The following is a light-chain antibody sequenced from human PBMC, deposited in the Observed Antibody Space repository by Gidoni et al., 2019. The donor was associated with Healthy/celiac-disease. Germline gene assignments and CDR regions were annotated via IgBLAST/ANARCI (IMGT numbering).Light chain of an antibody. J-gene: IGKJ1*01. V-gene: IGKV1-39*01. Sequence: DIQMTQSPSSLSASVGDRVTIPGRASQSISSYLNWYQQKPGKAPKLLIYAASSLQSGVPSRFSGSGSGTDFTLTISSLQPEDFATYYCQQSYSTPWTFGQGTKVEIK. CDR3: QQSYSTPWT. CDR1: QSISSY. CDR2: AAS.